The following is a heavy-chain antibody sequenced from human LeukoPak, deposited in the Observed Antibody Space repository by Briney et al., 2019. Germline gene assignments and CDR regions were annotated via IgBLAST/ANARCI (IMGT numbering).Heavy chain of an antibody. Sequence: GSLRLSCSASGFTFDDYGMSWIRQPAGKGLEWIGRIYSSGSTNYNPSLKSRVTMSVDTSKNQFSLKLSSVTAADTAVYYCAKMGSGSYYYWGQGTVVTVSS. CDR3: AKMGSGSYYY. CDR2: IYSSGST. D-gene: IGHD3-10*01. J-gene: IGHJ4*02. V-gene: IGHV4-4*07. CDR1: GFTFDDYG.